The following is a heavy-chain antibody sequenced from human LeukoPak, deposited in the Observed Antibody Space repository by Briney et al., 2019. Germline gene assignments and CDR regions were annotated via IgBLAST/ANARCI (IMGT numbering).Heavy chain of an antibody. D-gene: IGHD3-16*01. CDR3: ARLRGESNYYLYGMDV. J-gene: IGHJ6*02. CDR2: IYYSGST. V-gene: IGHV4-39*01. Sequence: SETLSLTCTVSGGSISSSIYYWGWIRQPPGKGLEWIGSIYYSGSTYYNPSLKSRVTISVGTSKNQFSLRLSSVTAADTAVYYCARLRGESNYYLYGMDVWGQGTTVTVSS. CDR1: GGSISSSIYY.